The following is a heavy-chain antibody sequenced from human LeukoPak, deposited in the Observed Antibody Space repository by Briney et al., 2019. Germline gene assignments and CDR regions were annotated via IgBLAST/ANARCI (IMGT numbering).Heavy chain of an antibody. D-gene: IGHD3-10*01. CDR1: NASITNFNFY. J-gene: IGHJ4*02. Sequence: PSETLSLTCTVSNASITNFNFYWGWIRQPPGRGLEWIGSIYFNGDTYYTPSLKIRVTVSIDTSKNQFSLRLSSVTAADTAVYYCVSIKWFGEFEFDYWGQGTLVTVSS. CDR3: VSIKWFGEFEFDY. CDR2: IYFNGDT. V-gene: IGHV4-39*07.